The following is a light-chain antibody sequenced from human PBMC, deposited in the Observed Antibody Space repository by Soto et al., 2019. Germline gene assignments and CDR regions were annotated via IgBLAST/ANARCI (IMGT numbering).Light chain of an antibody. CDR2: DDS. CDR1: QNIRSR. V-gene: IGKV1-5*01. CDR3: KHYGGMWK. Sequence: DFQNPQSPSIMSASVVYRVTITLRSSQNIRSRLAWFQQKPGKDPKLLIYDDSSFGSGVPSRFSVSGSLTEFILTISSLQPDHFESYCCKHYGGMWKFGKGNQVEIK. J-gene: IGKJ1*01.